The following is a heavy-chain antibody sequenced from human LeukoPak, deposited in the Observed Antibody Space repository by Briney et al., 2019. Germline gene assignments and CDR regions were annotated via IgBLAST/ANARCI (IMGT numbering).Heavy chain of an antibody. Sequence: PSETLSLTCTVSGFSITTNSYWAWIRQPPGKGLEWIGCISNSGSTQYKSSLKGRISISMDSSKNQFSLRLTSVTAADTASYYCARNHNGHVSWGQGPLVTVSS. CDR3: ARNHNGHVS. D-gene: IGHD1-14*01. CDR2: ISNSGST. CDR1: GFSITTNSY. V-gene: IGHV4-38-2*02. J-gene: IGHJ5*02.